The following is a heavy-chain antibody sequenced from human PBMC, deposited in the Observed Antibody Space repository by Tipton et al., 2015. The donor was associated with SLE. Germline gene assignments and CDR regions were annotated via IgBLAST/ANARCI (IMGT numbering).Heavy chain of an antibody. Sequence: GSLRLSCAASGFTFSSYWMHWVRQAPGKGLVWVSRINSDGSSTSYADSVKGRFTISRDNAKNTLYLQMNSLRAEDTAVYYCARGGKDGGWADYWGQGTLVTVSS. CDR2: INSDGSST. D-gene: IGHD6-19*01. CDR1: GFTFSSYW. J-gene: IGHJ4*02. V-gene: IGHV3-74*01. CDR3: ARGGKDGGWADY.